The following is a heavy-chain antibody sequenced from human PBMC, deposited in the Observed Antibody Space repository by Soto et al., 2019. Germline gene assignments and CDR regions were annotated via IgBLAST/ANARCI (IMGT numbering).Heavy chain of an antibody. CDR2: IYYSGST. CDR1: GGSISSYY. V-gene: IGHV4-59*01. D-gene: IGHD6-19*01. CDR3: ARVRDSSGWYALDY. J-gene: IGHJ4*02. Sequence: SETLSLTCTVSGGSISSYYWSWIRQPPGKGLEWIGYIYYSGSTNYNPSLKSRVTISVDTSKSQFSLKLSSVTAADTAVYYCARVRDSSGWYALDYWGQGTLVTVSS.